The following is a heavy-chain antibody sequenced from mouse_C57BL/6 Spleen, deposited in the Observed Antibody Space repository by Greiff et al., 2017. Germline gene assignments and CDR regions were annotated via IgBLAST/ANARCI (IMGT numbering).Heavy chain of an antibody. CDR1: GYAFTNYL. Sequence: QVQLQQSGAELVRPGTSVTVSCKASGYAFTNYLIEWVKQRPGQGLEWIGVINPGSGGTNYNEKFKGKATLTADKSSSTAYMQLSSLTSADSAVYFCARSGGPYYFDYWGQGTTLTVSS. D-gene: IGHD3-1*01. J-gene: IGHJ2*01. CDR3: ARSGGPYYFDY. V-gene: IGHV1-54*01. CDR2: INPGSGGT.